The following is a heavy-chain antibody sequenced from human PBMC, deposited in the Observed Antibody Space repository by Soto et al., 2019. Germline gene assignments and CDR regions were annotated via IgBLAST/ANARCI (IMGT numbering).Heavy chain of an antibody. V-gene: IGHV3-23*01. CDR1: GFTFNNYA. CDR2: ISGGGDTT. J-gene: IGHJ4*02. Sequence: EVQLLESGGGLVQPGGSLRLSCAASGFTFNNYAMTWVRQAPGKGLEWVSAISGGGDTTSYADSVKGRFTVSRDGSKNTLCLQMSSLRAEDTALYYCAKGRGGSGSLTPRVDFWGQGTPVTVSS. CDR3: AKGRGGSGSLTPRVDF. D-gene: IGHD3-10*01.